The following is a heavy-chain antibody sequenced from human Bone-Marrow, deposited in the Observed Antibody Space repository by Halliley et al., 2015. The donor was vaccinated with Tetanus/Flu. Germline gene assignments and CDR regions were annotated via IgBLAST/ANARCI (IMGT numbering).Heavy chain of an antibody. CDR3: AKGRSVWPSIYSDS. D-gene: IGHD6-19*01. V-gene: IGHV3-9*01. Sequence: SLRLSCAASGFNFGDYVMHWVRQAPGRGLEWVSGITWNSNNIKYADFVKGRFTISRDNAKNSLYLQMNNLRPEDTAFYFCAKGRSVWPSIYSDSWGQGSLVTVSS. CDR2: ITWNSNNI. J-gene: IGHJ4*02. CDR1: GFNFGDYV.